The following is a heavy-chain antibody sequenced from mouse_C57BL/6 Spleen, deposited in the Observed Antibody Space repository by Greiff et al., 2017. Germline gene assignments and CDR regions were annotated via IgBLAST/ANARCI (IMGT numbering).Heavy chain of an antibody. J-gene: IGHJ2*01. CDR1: GYTFTSYW. CDR2: IHPTSGST. CDR3: ARWAYGSLL. D-gene: IGHD1-1*01. Sequence: QVHVKQPGAELVKPGASVKLSCKASGYTFTSYWMHWVKQRPGQGLEWIGMIHPTSGSTNYNEKFKSKATLTVDKSSSTAYMQLSSLTSEDSAVYYCARWAYGSLLWGQGTTLTVSS. V-gene: IGHV1-64*01.